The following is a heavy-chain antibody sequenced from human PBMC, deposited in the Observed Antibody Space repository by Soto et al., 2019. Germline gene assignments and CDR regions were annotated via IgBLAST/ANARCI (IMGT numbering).Heavy chain of an antibody. CDR3: ARVQYSGGYYHAFNI. CDR1: GKFFSNYC. D-gene: IGHD1-26*01. V-gene: IGHV5-51*01. CDR2: IFVGDSDT. J-gene: IGHJ3*02. Sequence: PGEALKISCKGSGKFFSNYCIAWVRQRPGKGLVGMGVIFVGDSDTRYSPSFEGQVTISADKSISTVSLQWDSLKASATAIYYCARVQYSGGYYHAFNIWGQGTMVTVSS.